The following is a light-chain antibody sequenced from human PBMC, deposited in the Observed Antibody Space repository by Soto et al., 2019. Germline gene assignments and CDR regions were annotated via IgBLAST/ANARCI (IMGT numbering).Light chain of an antibody. CDR3: QQYNNWPLTT. CDR2: GSS. V-gene: IGKV3-15*01. CDR1: QSVSMY. J-gene: IGKJ5*01. Sequence: EIVMTQSPATLSVSPGERATLSCRASQSVSMYLAWYQQKPGQAPRLLIYGSSTRATGIPARFSGSGSGTEFTLTISSLQSEDFAVYYCQQYNNWPLTTFGQGTRLEIK.